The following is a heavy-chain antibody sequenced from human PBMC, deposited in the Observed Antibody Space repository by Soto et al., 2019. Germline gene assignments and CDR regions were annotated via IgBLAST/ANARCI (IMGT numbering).Heavy chain of an antibody. Sequence: GASVKVSWKASGYTFSSYGISWVRQAPGQVLEWMGWISAYNGNTNYAQKLQGRVTLTTDTSTSTAYMELMSLIFYDTAVYYCARCNWDFDYWGQGTLVTVSS. CDR1: GYTFSSYG. J-gene: IGHJ4*02. CDR3: ARCNWDFDY. CDR2: ISAYNGNT. V-gene: IGHV1-18*01. D-gene: IGHD1-1*01.